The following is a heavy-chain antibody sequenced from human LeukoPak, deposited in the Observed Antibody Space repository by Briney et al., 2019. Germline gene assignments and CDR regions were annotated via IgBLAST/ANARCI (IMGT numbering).Heavy chain of an antibody. CDR1: GLIFSNYW. J-gene: IGHJ4*02. D-gene: IGHD3-16*02. CDR2: INMDGSEE. V-gene: IGHV3-7*01. Sequence: QPGGSLRLSXAASGLIFSNYWMTWVRQAPGKGLEWVANINMDGSEENYVDSVKGRFTISRDNAKNSLYLRMNSLRAEDTAVYYCTRDRWIDYWGQGTLVTVSS. CDR3: TRDRWIDY.